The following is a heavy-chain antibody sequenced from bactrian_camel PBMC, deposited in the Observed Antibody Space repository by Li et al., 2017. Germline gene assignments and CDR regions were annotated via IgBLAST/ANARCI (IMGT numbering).Heavy chain of an antibody. D-gene: IGHD3*01. CDR3: AADQFRDCLYEYNY. CDR1: PYMSSGYC. CDR2: ADDYGRT. Sequence: HVQLVESGGGLVQPGGSLRLSCAASPYMSSGYCMAWFRQAPGKEREFVSGADDYGRTNYSNSVKGRFTISQDNAKNTLYLQMNSLKPEDTAMYYCAADQFRDCLYEYNYWGQGTQVTVS. J-gene: IGHJ4*01. V-gene: IGHV3S53*01.